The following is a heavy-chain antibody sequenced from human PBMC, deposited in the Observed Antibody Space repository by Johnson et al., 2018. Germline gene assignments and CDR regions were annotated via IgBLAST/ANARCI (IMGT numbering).Heavy chain of an antibody. CDR2: IWYDGSNK. Sequence: QVQLVQSGGGVVQPGRSLRLCCAASGFTFSSYGMHWVRQAPGKGLEWVAVIWYDGSNKYYADPVKGRFTISRDNSKNTLYLQMNSLSAEDTAVYYRARDWGDLLRSAPNDAFDIWGQGTMVTVSS. CDR1: GFTFSSYG. D-gene: IGHD1-26*01. J-gene: IGHJ3*02. V-gene: IGHV3-33*01. CDR3: ARDWGDLLRSAPNDAFDI.